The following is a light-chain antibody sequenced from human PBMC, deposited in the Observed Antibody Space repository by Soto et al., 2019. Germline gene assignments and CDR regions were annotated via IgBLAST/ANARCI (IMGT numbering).Light chain of an antibody. CDR1: QSISSW. V-gene: IGKV1-5*03. J-gene: IGKJ1*01. CDR2: KAS. CDR3: QQYNSYST. Sequence: DIQMTQSPSTLSASVGDRVTITCRASQSISSWLAWYQQKPGKAPKLLIYKASSLESGVPSRFSGSGSATVFTLTISSLQPDDFATYYCQQYNSYSTFGKGTKVEIE.